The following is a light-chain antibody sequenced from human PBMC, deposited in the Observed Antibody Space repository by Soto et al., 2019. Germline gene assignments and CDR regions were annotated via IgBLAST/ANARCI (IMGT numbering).Light chain of an antibody. Sequence: AIQLTQSPSSLSASVGDRVTITCRASQGISSALAWYQQKPGKAPKLLIYDAFSLESGGPSRFSGSGSGTDFALTISSLQPEDFATYYCQQFNRFTFGPGTKVDIK. CDR3: QQFNRFT. CDR2: DAF. J-gene: IGKJ3*01. CDR1: QGISSA. V-gene: IGKV1-13*02.